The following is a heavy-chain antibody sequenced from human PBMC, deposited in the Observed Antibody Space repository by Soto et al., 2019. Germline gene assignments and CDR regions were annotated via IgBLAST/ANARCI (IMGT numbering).Heavy chain of an antibody. CDR1: GFTFSSYA. Sequence: PGGSLRLSCAASGFTFSSYAISWVRQAPGKGLEWVSAISGSGSSTYYADSVKGRFTISRDNSKNTLFLQMNSLRAEDTALYYCASPIGDFWSGNWAPSLFDYWGQGTLVTVSS. CDR2: ISGSGSST. CDR3: ASPIGDFWSGNWAPSLFDY. D-gene: IGHD3-3*01. V-gene: IGHV3-23*01. J-gene: IGHJ4*02.